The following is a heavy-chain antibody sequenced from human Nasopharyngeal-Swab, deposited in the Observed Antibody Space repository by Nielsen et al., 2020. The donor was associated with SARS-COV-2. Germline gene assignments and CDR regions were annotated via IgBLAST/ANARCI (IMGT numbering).Heavy chain of an antibody. CDR1: GFTFDDYG. Sequence: GESLKISCAASGFTFDDYGMSWVRQAPGKGLEWVSGINWNGGSTGYADSVKGRFTISRDNAKNSLYLQMNSLRAEDTAVYYCARDWAASGGGMDVWGQGTTVTVSS. V-gene: IGHV3-20*04. CDR2: INWNGGST. J-gene: IGHJ6*02. CDR3: ARDWAASGGGMDV. D-gene: IGHD1-26*01.